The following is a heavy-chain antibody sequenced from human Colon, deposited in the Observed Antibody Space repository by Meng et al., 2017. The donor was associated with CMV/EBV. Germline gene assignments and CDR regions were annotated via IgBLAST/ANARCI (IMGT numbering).Heavy chain of an antibody. J-gene: IGHJ4*02. CDR3: ARIQYDSWSGYYRDY. CDR1: GFTFGDYA. D-gene: IGHD3-3*01. Sequence: GGSLRLSCTTSGFTFGDYAVSWVRQAPGKGLEWVGFIRSKAYDGTTEYAASVKGRFTASRDNARNSLYLQMNSLRAEDTAVYFCARIQYDSWSGYYRDYWGQGALVTVSS. V-gene: IGHV3-49*04. CDR2: IRSKAYDGTT.